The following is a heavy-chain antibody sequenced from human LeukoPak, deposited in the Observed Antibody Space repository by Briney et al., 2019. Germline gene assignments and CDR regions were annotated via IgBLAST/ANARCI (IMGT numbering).Heavy chain of an antibody. V-gene: IGHV3-33*01. CDR1: GFTFSSYG. J-gene: IGHJ4*02. D-gene: IGHD5-18*01. CDR2: IWYDGSNK. CDR3: ARAASRGYSYGFDY. Sequence: PGGSLRLSCAASGFTFSSYGMHWVRQAPGKGLEWVAVIWYDGSNKYYADSVKGRFTISRDNSKNTLYLQMNSLRAEDTAVYYCARAASRGYSYGFDYWGQGTLVTVSS.